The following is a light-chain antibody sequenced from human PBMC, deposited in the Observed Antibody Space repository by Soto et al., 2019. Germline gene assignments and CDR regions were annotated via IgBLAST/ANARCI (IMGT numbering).Light chain of an antibody. Sequence: DIQMTQSPSSLSASVGDRVTITCRTSQSVSSYLIWYQQKPGKAPKLLIYGASSLQSGVPSRFSGSGSGTDFTLTISSLQPEDFATFYCQQFYSTPFTFGQGTKLEI. CDR3: QQFYSTPFT. CDR1: QSVSSY. J-gene: IGKJ2*01. V-gene: IGKV1-39*01. CDR2: GAS.